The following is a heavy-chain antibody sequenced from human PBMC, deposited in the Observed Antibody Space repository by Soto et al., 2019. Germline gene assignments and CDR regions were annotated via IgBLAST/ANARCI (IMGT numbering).Heavy chain of an antibody. D-gene: IGHD3-3*01. CDR3: ARDDEGWSQCDLSY. Sequence: QVQLVESGGGVVQPGRSLRLSCAASGFTFSSYVMHWVRQTPGKGLEWVAFISHDGNNKYYADSVKGRFTISRDNSENTLYLQMDSLRADDTAVYYCARDDEGWSQCDLSYCGQGTLVTVSS. J-gene: IGHJ4*02. CDR1: GFTFSSYV. V-gene: IGHV3-30-3*01. CDR2: ISHDGNNK.